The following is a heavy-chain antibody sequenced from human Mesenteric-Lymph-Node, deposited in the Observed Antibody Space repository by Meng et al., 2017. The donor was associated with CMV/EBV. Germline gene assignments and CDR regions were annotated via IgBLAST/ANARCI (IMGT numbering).Heavy chain of an antibody. CDR3: AKSIGVCHTCEYYYYGMDV. CDR2: ISGSGGST. CDR1: RFTFSSYA. J-gene: IGHJ6*02. V-gene: IGHV3-23*01. Sequence: GESLKISCAASRFTFSSYAMSWVRQAPGKGLEWVSAISGSGGSTYYADSVKGRFTISRDNSKNTLYLQMNSLRAEDTAVYYCAKSIGVCHTCEYYYYGMDVWGQGTTVTVSS. D-gene: IGHD2-8*01.